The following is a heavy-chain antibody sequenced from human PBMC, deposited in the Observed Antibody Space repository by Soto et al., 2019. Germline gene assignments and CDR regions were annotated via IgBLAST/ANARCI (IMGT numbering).Heavy chain of an antibody. V-gene: IGHV3-23*01. J-gene: IGHJ4*02. CDR3: AKPRKGLEFRSYYFDY. CDR1: GFTFSSYA. Sequence: EVQLLESGGGLVQPGGSLRLSCAASGFTFSSYAMSWVRQAPGKGLEWVSASSGSGGSTYYADSVKGRFTISRDNSKNTMYLQMNSLRAEDTAVYYCAKPRKGLEFRSYYFDYWGQGTLVTVSS. CDR2: SSGSGGST. D-gene: IGHD1-1*01.